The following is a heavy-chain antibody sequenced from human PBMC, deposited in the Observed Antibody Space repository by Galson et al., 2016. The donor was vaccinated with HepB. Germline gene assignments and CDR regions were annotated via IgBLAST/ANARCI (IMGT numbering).Heavy chain of an antibody. J-gene: IGHJ4*02. CDR1: GFTLESYG. Sequence: SLRLSCAASGFTLESYGMHWVRQAPGKGLEWVAVSSQDESNEYSADSVKGRFTISRDNSKNTLYLQMNSLRAEDTAVYYCTATNDYAWGSDRAPFDYWGQGTLVTVSS. D-gene: IGHD3-16*02. V-gene: IGHV3-30*03. CDR3: TATNDYAWGSDRAPFDY. CDR2: SSQDESNE.